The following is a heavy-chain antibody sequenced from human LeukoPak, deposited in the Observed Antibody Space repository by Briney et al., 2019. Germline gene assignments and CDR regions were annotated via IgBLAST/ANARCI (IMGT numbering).Heavy chain of an antibody. CDR2: IWYDGSNK. D-gene: IGHD6-6*01. V-gene: IGHV3-33*01. CDR3: ARDFLEYSSSNDIDY. CDR1: GFTFSSYG. J-gene: IGHJ4*02. Sequence: GGSLRLSCAASGFTFSSYGMHWVRQAPGKGPEWVAVIWYDGSNKYYADSVKGRFTISRDNSKNTLYLQMNSLRAEDTAVYYCARDFLEYSSSNDIDYWGQGTLVTVSS.